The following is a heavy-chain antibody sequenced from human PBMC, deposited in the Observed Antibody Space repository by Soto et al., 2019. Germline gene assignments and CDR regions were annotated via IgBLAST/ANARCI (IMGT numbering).Heavy chain of an antibody. D-gene: IGHD6-19*01. CDR1: GFTFRSYG. CDR3: ALPYYTSGWYYFDY. V-gene: IGHV3-30*03. Sequence: GGSLRLSCGASGFTFRSYGINWVRQAPGKGLQWVALISHDGSSKSYGDSVKGRFAISRDNSKNTLYLQMNSLRAEDTGVYYCALPYYTSGWYYFDYWGPGTLVTVSS. CDR2: ISHDGSSK. J-gene: IGHJ4*02.